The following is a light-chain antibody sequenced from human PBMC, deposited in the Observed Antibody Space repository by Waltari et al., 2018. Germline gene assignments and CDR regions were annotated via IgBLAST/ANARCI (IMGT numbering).Light chain of an antibody. V-gene: IGKV3-20*01. CDR2: DAS. CDR3: QQYSSSPRT. CDR1: QSVSSNY. J-gene: IGKJ2*01. Sequence: ENVLTQSPGTLSLSPGERATLSCRASQSVSSNYLAWYQQKPGQAPRLLIYDASSRATGIPDRFSGSGSGTDFTLIISRLDPEDFAVYYCQQYSSSPRTFGQGTKLEIK.